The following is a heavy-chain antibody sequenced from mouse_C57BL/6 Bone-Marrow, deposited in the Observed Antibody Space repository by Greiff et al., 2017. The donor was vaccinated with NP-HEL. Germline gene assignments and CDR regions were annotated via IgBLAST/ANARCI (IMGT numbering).Heavy chain of an antibody. Sequence: EVKLMESGGGLVQSGRSLRLSCATSGFTFSDFYMEWVRHAPGKGLEWIAASRNKANDYTTEYSAYGKGRFIVSRDTSQSILYLQMNALRAEDPAIYYCSRDADYGCSYWYFDVWGTGTTVTVSS. D-gene: IGHD1-1*02. CDR3: SRDADYGCSYWYFDV. CDR1: GFTFSDFY. CDR2: SRNKANDYTT. J-gene: IGHJ1*03. V-gene: IGHV7-1*01.